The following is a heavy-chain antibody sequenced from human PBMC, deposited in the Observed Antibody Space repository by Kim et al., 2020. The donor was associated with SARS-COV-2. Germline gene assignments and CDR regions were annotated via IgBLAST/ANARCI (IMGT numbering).Heavy chain of an antibody. Sequence: DYAAPVKGRFTVSRDDSRNMVFLEMRGLRTEDTAVYYCTTAVYDRDGFDIWGRGTQVTVSS. V-gene: IGHV3-15*01. J-gene: IGHJ3*02. D-gene: IGHD3-22*01. CDR3: TTAVYDRDGFDI.